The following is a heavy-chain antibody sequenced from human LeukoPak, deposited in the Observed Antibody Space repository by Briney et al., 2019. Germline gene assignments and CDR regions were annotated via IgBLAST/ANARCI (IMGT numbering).Heavy chain of an antibody. Sequence: GGSLRLSCAASGFTFSSYGMHRVRQAPGKGLEWVAVIWYDGSNKYYADSVKGRFTISRDNSKNTLYLQMNSLRAEDTAVYYCARSLRGSYYHYYYGMDVWGQGTTVTVSS. V-gene: IGHV3-33*01. CDR1: GFTFSSYG. CDR2: IWYDGSNK. CDR3: ARSLRGSYYHYYYGMDV. D-gene: IGHD1-26*01. J-gene: IGHJ6*02.